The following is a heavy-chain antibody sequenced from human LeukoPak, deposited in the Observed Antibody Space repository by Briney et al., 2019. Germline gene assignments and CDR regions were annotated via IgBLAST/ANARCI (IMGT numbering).Heavy chain of an antibody. CDR3: ARPSVLGPSTDY. V-gene: IGHV3-7*01. D-gene: IGHD2-2*01. J-gene: IGHJ4*02. CDR2: IEQDGSEK. CDR1: GFTFSSYW. Sequence: QTGGSLRLSCAASGFTFSSYWMSWVRQAPGKGLEWVATIEQDGSEKYYVDSVKGRFTISRDNAKKSLFLQMNSLRADDTAVYYCARPSVLGPSTDYWGQGTLVTVSS.